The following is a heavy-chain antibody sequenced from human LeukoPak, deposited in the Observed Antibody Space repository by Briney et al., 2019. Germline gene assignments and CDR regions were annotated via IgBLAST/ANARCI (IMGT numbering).Heavy chain of an antibody. CDR3: ARDCSGGSYYVGYYYYMDV. Sequence: GGSLRLSCAASGFTFSSYEMNWVRQAPGKGLEWVSYISSSGSTIYYADSVKGRFTISRDNAKNSLYLQMNSLRAEDTAVYYCARDCSGGSYYVGYYYYMDVWGKGTTVTVSS. D-gene: IGHD2-15*01. V-gene: IGHV3-48*03. J-gene: IGHJ6*03. CDR2: ISSSGSTI. CDR1: GFTFSSYE.